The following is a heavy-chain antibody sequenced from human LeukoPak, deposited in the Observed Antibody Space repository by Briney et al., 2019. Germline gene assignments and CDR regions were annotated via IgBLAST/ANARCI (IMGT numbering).Heavy chain of an antibody. CDR1: GYTLTELS. V-gene: IGHV1-24*01. CDR2: FDPEDAET. Sequence: GASVKVSCKVSGYTLTELSMHWVRQAPGKGLEWMGSFDPEDAETIYAQKFQGRVTMTEDTSTDTAYMELSSLRPDDTAVYYCATGGSLIVGETGFDYWGQGTLVTVSS. CDR3: ATGGSLIVGETGFDY. D-gene: IGHD1-26*01. J-gene: IGHJ4*02.